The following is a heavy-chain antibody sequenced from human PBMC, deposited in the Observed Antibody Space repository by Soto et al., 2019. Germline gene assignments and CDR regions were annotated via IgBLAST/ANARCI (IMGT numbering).Heavy chain of an antibody. CDR2: ISYDGSNK. D-gene: IGHD2-21*02. CDR3: AKGSGDCLDY. Sequence: QPGGSLRLSCAASGFTFSSYGMHWVRQAPGKGLEWVAVISYDGSNKYYADSVKGRFTISRDNSKNTLYLQMNSLRAEDTAVYYCAKGSGDCLDYWGQGTLVTVSS. V-gene: IGHV3-30*18. J-gene: IGHJ4*02. CDR1: GFTFSSYG.